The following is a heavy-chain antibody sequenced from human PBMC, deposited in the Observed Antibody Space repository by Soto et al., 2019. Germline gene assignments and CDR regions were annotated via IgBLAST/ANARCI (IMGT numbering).Heavy chain of an antibody. CDR3: AKDVCGGDCYTYYFDY. J-gene: IGHJ4*02. Sequence: LRLSCAASGFTFSSYAMSWVRQAPGKGLEWVSAISGSGGSTYYADSVKGRFTISRDNSKNTLYLQMNSLRAEDTAVYYCAKDVCGGDCYTYYFDYWGQGTLVTVSS. D-gene: IGHD2-21*02. V-gene: IGHV3-23*01. CDR1: GFTFSSYA. CDR2: ISGSGGST.